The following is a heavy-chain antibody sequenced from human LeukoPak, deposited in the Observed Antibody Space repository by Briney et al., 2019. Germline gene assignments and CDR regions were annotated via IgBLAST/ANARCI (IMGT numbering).Heavy chain of an antibody. D-gene: IGHD1-1*01. CDR3: ARGRIERRGSPLGLFGY. CDR2: INHSGST. CDR1: GGSISSGDYY. Sequence: SETLSLTCTVSGGSISSGDYYWSWIRQPPGKGLEWIGEINHSGSTNYNPSLKSRVTISVDTSKNQFSLKLSSVTAADTAVYYCARGRIERRGSPLGLFGYWGQGTLVTVSS. V-gene: IGHV4-39*07. J-gene: IGHJ4*02.